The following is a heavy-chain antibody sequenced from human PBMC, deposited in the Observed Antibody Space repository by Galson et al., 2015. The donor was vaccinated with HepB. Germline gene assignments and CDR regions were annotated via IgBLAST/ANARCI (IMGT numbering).Heavy chain of an antibody. J-gene: IGHJ6*02. CDR1: GFTFSSYS. V-gene: IGHV3-48*01. D-gene: IGHD2-2*01. CDR2: ISSSSSTI. CDR3: ARVGRKDIVVVPAAIVYYYYGMDV. Sequence: SLRLSCAASGFTFSSYSMNWVRQAPGKGLEWVSYISSSSSTIYYADSVKGRFTISRDNAKNSLYLQMNSLRAEDTAVYYCARVGRKDIVVVPAAIVYYYYGMDVLGQGTTVTVSS.